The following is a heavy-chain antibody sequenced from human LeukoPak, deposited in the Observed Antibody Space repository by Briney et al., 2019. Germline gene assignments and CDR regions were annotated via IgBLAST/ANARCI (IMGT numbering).Heavy chain of an antibody. Sequence: SVKVSCKASGFTFTSSAVQWVRQARGQRLEWIGWIVVGSGNTNYAQKFQERVTITRDMSTSTAYMELSSLRSEDTAVYYCAATRPTYSGSYYGAFDIWSQGTMVTVSS. D-gene: IGHD1-26*01. CDR3: AATRPTYSGSYYGAFDI. J-gene: IGHJ3*02. CDR1: GFTFTSSA. CDR2: IVVGSGNT. V-gene: IGHV1-58*01.